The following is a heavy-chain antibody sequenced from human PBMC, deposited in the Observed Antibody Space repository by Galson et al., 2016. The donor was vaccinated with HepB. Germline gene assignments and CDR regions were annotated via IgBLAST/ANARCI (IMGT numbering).Heavy chain of an antibody. D-gene: IGHD3/OR15-3a*01. V-gene: IGHV3-7*03. CDR3: ARGGYSHPAYYYFGMDV. Sequence: SLRLSCAASGFTFSRYWMTWVRQAPGKGLECVANINQDGSEKYYVDSVKGRFTMSRDNAKNSVFLQMNSLRAEDTAVYYCARGGYSHPAYYYFGMDVWGQGT. CDR2: INQDGSEK. CDR1: GFTFSRYW. J-gene: IGHJ6*02.